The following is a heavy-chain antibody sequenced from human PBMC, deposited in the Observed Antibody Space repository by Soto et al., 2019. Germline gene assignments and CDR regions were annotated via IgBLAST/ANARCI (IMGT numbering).Heavy chain of an antibody. CDR3: ARVRHINAFDI. J-gene: IGHJ3*02. Sequence: SETLSLTCIVSGVSISNSNYFWACIRQPPGKGLEWIGYIYYSGSTYYNPSLKSRVTISVDTSKNQFSLKLSSVTAADTAVYYCARVRHINAFDIWGQGTMVTVSS. CDR1: GVSISNSNYF. CDR2: IYYSGST. V-gene: IGHV4-30-4*08. D-gene: IGHD1-20*01.